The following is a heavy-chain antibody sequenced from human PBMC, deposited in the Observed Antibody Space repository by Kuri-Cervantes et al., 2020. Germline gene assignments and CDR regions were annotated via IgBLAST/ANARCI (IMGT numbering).Heavy chain of an antibody. J-gene: IGHJ4*02. CDR3: VREGMAGDYFDY. V-gene: IGHV3-30-3*01. CDR2: ISYDGSNK. D-gene: IGHD5-24*01. CDR1: GFTFSSYA. Sequence: GESLKISCAASGFTFSSYAMHWVRQAPGKGLEWVAVISYDGSNKYYADSVKGRFTISRDNSKNTLYLQMNSLRAEDTAVYYCVREGMAGDYFDYWGQGTLVTVSS.